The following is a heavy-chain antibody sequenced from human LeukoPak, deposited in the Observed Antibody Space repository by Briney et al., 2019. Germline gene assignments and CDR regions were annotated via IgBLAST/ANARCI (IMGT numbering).Heavy chain of an antibody. D-gene: IGHD1-14*01. V-gene: IGHV3-7*01. CDR2: IKQDGSEN. Sequence: HPGGSLRLSCAASGFIFSGYWMTWVRQPPGKGLEWVANIKQDGSENYSVDSVRGRFTISRDNAKNSLYLQMNSLRAEDTAVYYCARFGNNPRAYYYYYMDVWGNGTTVTV. J-gene: IGHJ6*03. CDR1: GFIFSGYW. CDR3: ARFGNNPRAYYYYYMDV.